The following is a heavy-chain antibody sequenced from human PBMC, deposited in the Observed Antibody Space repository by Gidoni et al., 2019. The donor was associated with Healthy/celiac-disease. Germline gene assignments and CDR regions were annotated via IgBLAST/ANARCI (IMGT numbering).Heavy chain of an antibody. V-gene: IGHV4-34*01. J-gene: IGHJ5*02. CDR1: GGSFSGYY. CDR2: INHSGST. CDR3: AREARLRRAWFDP. D-gene: IGHD4-17*01. Sequence: QVQLQQWGAGLLKPSETLSLTCAVYGGSFSGYYWSWIRQPPGKGLEWIGEINHSGSTNYNPSLKSRVTISVDTSKNQFSLKLSSVTAADTAVYYCAREARLRRAWFDPWGQGTLVTVSS.